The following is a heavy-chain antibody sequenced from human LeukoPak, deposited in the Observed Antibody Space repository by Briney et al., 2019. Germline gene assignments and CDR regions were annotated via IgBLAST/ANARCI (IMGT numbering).Heavy chain of an antibody. CDR2: ISGSGGGT. CDR3: AKRGVVIRVILVGFHKEAYYFDS. J-gene: IGHJ4*02. D-gene: IGHD3-10*01. CDR1: GITLSNYG. Sequence: GGSLRLSCAVSGITLSNYGMSWVRQAPGKGLEWVAGISGSGGGTCYADSVKGRFTISRDNPKNTLYLQMNSLRAEDTAVYFCAKRGVVIRVILVGFHKEAYYFDSWGQGALVPVSS. V-gene: IGHV3-23*01.